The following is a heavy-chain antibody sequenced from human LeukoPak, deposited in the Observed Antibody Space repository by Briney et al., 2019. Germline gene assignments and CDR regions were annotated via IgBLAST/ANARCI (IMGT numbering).Heavy chain of an antibody. CDR3: ARVEYMGYCSSTSCYPNWFDP. J-gene: IGHJ5*02. CDR1: GGSISSYY. CDR2: IYYSGST. D-gene: IGHD2-2*01. Sequence: SETLSLTCTVSGGSISSYYWSWIRQPPGKGLEWIGYIYYSGSTNYNPSLKSRVTISVDTSKNQFSLKLSSVTAADTAVYYCARVEYMGYCSSTSCYPNWFDPWGQGTLVTVSS. V-gene: IGHV4-59*01.